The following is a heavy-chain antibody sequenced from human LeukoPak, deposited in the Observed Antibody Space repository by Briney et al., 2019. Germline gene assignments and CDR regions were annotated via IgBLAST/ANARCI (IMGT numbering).Heavy chain of an antibody. CDR3: AIATPNRVLYY. D-gene: IGHD3-10*01. Sequence: GGSLRLSCVASGFTFSDHYMDWVRQVPGKGLEWVGRIRKKANSYTTEYAASVKGRFSISRDDSKSSLHLQMNSLETEDTAVYYCAIATPNRVLYYWGQGTLVTVSS. J-gene: IGHJ4*02. CDR2: IRKKANSYTT. V-gene: IGHV3-72*01. CDR1: GFTFSDHY.